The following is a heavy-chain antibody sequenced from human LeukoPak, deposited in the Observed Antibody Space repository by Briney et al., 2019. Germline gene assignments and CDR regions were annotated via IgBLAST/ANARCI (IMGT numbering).Heavy chain of an antibody. CDR2: INPNGGST. Sequence: ASVKVSCKSSGYTFTNYYIHWVRQAPGQGLDWMGIINPNGGSTTYAQKFQGRVTMTRDTSTSTVYMELSSLRSEDTAVYSCAREGYTYGKYFDYWGQGTLVTVSS. D-gene: IGHD5-18*01. CDR3: AREGYTYGKYFDY. CDR1: GYTFTNYY. V-gene: IGHV1-46*01. J-gene: IGHJ4*02.